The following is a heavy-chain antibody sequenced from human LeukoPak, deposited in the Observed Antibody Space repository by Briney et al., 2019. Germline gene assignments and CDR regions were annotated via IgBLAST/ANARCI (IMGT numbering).Heavy chain of an antibody. CDR3: ARDAHYYDSSGYFRAPFDY. CDR2: INGGGSSM. D-gene: IGHD3-22*01. CDR1: AFTFSSYE. V-gene: IGHV3-48*03. J-gene: IGHJ4*02. Sequence: GGSLRLSCAASAFTFSSYEMNWVRQAPGKGLEWVSYINGGGSSMYYADSVKGRFTISRDNAKSSLYLQMNSLRAEDTAVYCCARDAHYYDSSGYFRAPFDYWGQGTLVTVSS.